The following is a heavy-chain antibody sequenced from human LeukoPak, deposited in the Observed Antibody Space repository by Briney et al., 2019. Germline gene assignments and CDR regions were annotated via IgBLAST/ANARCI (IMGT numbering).Heavy chain of an antibody. CDR1: GYTFTIYG. V-gene: IGHV1-18*01. CDR2: ISVYNGNT. CDR3: ARSTTPDY. J-gene: IGHJ4*02. Sequence: ASVKVSCKSSGYTFTIYGISWVRQAPGQGLEWMGWISVYNGNTNYAQKFQGRVTMTTDTSTSAAYMELRSLRSDDTAVYYCARSTTPDYWGQGTLVTVSS. D-gene: IGHD1-14*01.